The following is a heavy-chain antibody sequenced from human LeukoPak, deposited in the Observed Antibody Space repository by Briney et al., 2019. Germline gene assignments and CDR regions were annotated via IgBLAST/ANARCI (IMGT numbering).Heavy chain of an antibody. D-gene: IGHD3-10*01. J-gene: IGHJ4*02. CDR3: ARHDSSLWFGELSIFDY. CDR2: IYYSGST. Sequence: SETLSLTCTVSGCSISSSSYYWGWIRQPPGKGLEWIGSIYYSGSTYYNPSLKSRVTISVDTSKNQFSLKLSSVTAADTAVYYCARHDSSLWFGELSIFDYWGQGTLVTVSS. V-gene: IGHV4-39*01. CDR1: GCSISSSSYY.